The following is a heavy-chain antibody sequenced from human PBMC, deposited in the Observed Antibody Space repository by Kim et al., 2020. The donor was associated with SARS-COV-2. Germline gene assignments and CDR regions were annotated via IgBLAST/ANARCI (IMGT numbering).Heavy chain of an antibody. J-gene: IGHJ2*01. Sequence: GGSLRLSCAASGFTFSSYGMHWVRQAPGKGLEWVAVISYDGSNKYYADSVKGRFTISRDNSKNTLYLQMNSLRAEDTAVYYCAKKWYYSSGLINWYFDLWGRGTLVTVSS. CDR2: ISYDGSNK. D-gene: IGHD6-19*01. CDR3: AKKWYYSSGLINWYFDL. CDR1: GFTFSSYG. V-gene: IGHV3-30*18.